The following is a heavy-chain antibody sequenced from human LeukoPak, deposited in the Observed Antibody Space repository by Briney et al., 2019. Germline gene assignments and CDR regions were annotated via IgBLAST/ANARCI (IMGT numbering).Heavy chain of an antibody. CDR3: AKGDNWNDWFDP. CDR1: GFTFSSYG. J-gene: IGHJ5*02. Sequence: QTGGSLRLSCAASGFTFSSYGMHWVRQTPGKGLEWVAFIRFDGSNKYYADSVKGRFTISRDNSKNTPYLQMNSLRAEDTAVYYCAKGDNWNDWFDPWGQGTLVTVSS. CDR2: IRFDGSNK. V-gene: IGHV3-30*02. D-gene: IGHD1-20*01.